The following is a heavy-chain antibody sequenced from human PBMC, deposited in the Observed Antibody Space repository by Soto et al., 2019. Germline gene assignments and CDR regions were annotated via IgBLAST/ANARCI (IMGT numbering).Heavy chain of an antibody. Sequence: QVQLVESGGGVVQPGRSLRLSCAASGFTFSSNGMHWVRRAPGKGLEWVAVIWSDGSEKYYADSVKGRFSISRDNSKNTLYLHMDSLRAEDTAVYYCARDLGRFNFGSAYFVYWGQGTLVTVSS. D-gene: IGHD3-10*01. CDR3: ARDLGRFNFGSAYFVY. CDR1: GFTFSSNG. CDR2: IWSDGSEK. J-gene: IGHJ4*02. V-gene: IGHV3-33*01.